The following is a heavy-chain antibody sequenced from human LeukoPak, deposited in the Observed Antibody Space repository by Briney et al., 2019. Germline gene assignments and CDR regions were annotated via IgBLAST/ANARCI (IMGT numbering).Heavy chain of an antibody. CDR2: IYYSGST. CDR1: GGSFSGYY. J-gene: IGHJ4*02. Sequence: SETLSLTCAVYGGSFSGYYWSWIRQPPGKGLEWIGYIYYSGSTNYNPSLKSRVTISVDTSKNQFSLKLSSVTAADTAVYYCARERVGALFDYWGQGTLVTVSS. CDR3: ARERVGALFDY. D-gene: IGHD1-26*01. V-gene: IGHV4-59*01.